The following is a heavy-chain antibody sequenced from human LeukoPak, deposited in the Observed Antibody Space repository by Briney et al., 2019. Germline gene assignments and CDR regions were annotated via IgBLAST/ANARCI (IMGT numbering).Heavy chain of an antibody. D-gene: IGHD2-21*02. CDR2: LSYDGSIK. CDR3: ARDGRFVEATALFDY. Sequence: GGSLRLSCAASGFAFSSYAMHWVRQAPGKGLEWVAALSYDGSIKYYADSVKGRYTISRDNSVDTLYLQVNSLRAEDTAVYYCARDGRFVEATALFDYWGQGTPVTVSS. V-gene: IGHV3-30-3*01. J-gene: IGHJ4*02. CDR1: GFAFSSYA.